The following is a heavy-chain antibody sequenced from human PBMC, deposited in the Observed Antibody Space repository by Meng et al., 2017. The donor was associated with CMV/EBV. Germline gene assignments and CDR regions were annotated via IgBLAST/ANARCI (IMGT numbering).Heavy chain of an antibody. Sequence: GGSLRLSCAASGFTFSSYSMNWVRQAPGKGLEWVSSISSSSSYIYYADSVKGRFTISRDNAKNSLYLQMNSLRAEDTAVYYCARWYNWNDGSWGIVVGEDWTPTNYYYYGMDVWGQGTTVTVSS. CDR1: GFTFSSYS. CDR2: ISSSSSYI. CDR3: ARWYNWNDGSWGIVVGEDWTPTNYYYYGMDV. V-gene: IGHV3-21*01. D-gene: IGHD1-1*01. J-gene: IGHJ6*02.